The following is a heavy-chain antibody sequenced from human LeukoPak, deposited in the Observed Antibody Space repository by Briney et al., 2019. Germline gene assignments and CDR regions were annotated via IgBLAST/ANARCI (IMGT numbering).Heavy chain of an antibody. Sequence: RQAPGKGVEWVSSISSSRSYIYYADSVKGRFTISRDNAKNSLYLQMNSLRAEDTAVYYCARDTGSGWWLRYLDYWGQGT. CDR3: ARDTGSGWWLRYLDY. CDR2: ISSSRSYI. J-gene: IGHJ4*02. D-gene: IGHD5-12*01. V-gene: IGHV3-21*01.